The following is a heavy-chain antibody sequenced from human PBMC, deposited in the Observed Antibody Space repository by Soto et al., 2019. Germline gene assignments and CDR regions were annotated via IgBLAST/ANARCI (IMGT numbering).Heavy chain of an antibody. CDR2: ISAYNGNT. D-gene: IGHD2-2*03. J-gene: IGHJ3*02. CDR1: GYTFISYG. CDR3: ASGYCTSTTCYYAFDI. V-gene: IGHV1-18*01. Sequence: QVQLVQSGAEVKKPGASVKVSCKASGYTFISYGISWVRLAPGQGLEWMGWISAYNGNTNYAQKFQGRVTMTTDTSTKTAYMELRSLRSDDTAVYYCASGYCTSTTCYYAFDIWGQGTMVTVSS.